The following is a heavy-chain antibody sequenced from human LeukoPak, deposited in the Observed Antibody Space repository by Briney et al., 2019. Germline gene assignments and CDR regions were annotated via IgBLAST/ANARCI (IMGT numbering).Heavy chain of an antibody. V-gene: IGHV3-7*01. J-gene: IGHJ3*02. CDR2: IKKDGSEK. CDR1: GFTFSSYW. CDR3: ARVGFGDRSAFDI. D-gene: IGHD2-21*01. Sequence: PGGSLRLSCAASGFTFSSYWMSWVRQAPGKGLEWVANIKKDGSEKYYVDSVKGRFTISRDNAKTSLYLQMNSLRAEDTAVYYCARVGFGDRSAFDIWGQGAMVTVSS.